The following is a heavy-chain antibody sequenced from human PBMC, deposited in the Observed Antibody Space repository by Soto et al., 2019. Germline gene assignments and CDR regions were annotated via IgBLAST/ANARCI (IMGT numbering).Heavy chain of an antibody. J-gene: IGHJ3*01. Sequence: PGESLKISCRGSGYYSSSYWIAWVRQMSGKGLEWLGSVYVSDSETKYSPSFQGQVTISADKYTNTAYLYWRSLKASDTAMYYCARRGTLSGRDAFDVWGEGTMGTVSS. CDR1: GYYSSSYW. D-gene: IGHD5-12*01. V-gene: IGHV5-51*01. CDR3: ARRGTLSGRDAFDV. CDR2: VYVSDSET.